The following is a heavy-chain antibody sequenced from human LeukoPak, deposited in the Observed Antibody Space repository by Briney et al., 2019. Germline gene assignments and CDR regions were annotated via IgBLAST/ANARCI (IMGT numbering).Heavy chain of an antibody. D-gene: IGHD2-2*01. CDR3: ARGVCSSTSCPIEY. CDR2: INPNSGGT. Sequence: ASVKVSCKASGYTFTGYYMHWVRQAPGQGLEWMGWINPNSGGTNYAQKFKGRVTMTRDTSISTAYMELSRLRSDDTALYYCARGVCSSTSCPIEYWGQGTLVTVSS. CDR1: GYTFTGYY. V-gene: IGHV1-2*02. J-gene: IGHJ4*02.